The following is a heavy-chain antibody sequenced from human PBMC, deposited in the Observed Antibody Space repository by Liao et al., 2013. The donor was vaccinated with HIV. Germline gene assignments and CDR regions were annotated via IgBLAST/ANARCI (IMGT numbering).Heavy chain of an antibody. CDR2: MYYSGSA. V-gene: IGHV4-39*07. D-gene: IGHD3-16*01. Sequence: QLQLQESGPRLVKPSETLSLTCTVSGGSISSSTYYWGWIRQPPGKGLEWIGSMYYSGSAYYSPSLKSRVTISVDTSKNQFSLDLTSVTAADTAVYYCARDENWGSEYWGQGTQVTVSS. CDR1: GGSISSSTYY. J-gene: IGHJ4*02. CDR3: ARDENWGSEY.